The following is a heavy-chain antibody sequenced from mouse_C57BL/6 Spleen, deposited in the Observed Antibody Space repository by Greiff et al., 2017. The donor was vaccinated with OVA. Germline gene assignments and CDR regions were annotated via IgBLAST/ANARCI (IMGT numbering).Heavy chain of an antibody. CDR3: APNGYDVTFAY. CDR2: INPNYGTT. J-gene: IGHJ3*01. V-gene: IGHV1-39*01. D-gene: IGHD2-2*01. CDR1: GYSFTDYN. Sequence: VQLQQSGPELVKPGASVKISCKASGYSFTDYNMNWVKQSPGKSLEWIGVINPNYGTTSYNQKFKGKATLTVDQSSSTFYMQLNSLTSENSAVYFFAPNGYDVTFAYWGQGTLVTVSA.